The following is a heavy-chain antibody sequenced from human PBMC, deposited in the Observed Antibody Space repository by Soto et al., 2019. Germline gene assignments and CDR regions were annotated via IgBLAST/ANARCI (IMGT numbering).Heavy chain of an antibody. D-gene: IGHD2-15*01. CDR3: AIDLFYEYCSGGSCYSVPYFDY. V-gene: IGHV1-18*01. Sequence: ASVKVSCKASGYTFTSYGISWVRQAPGQGLEWMGWISAYNGNTNYAQKLQGRVTMTTDTSTSTAYKKKRSLRSDNTAEYNYAIDLFYEYCSGGSCYSVPYFDYWGQGTLVTVSS. CDR2: ISAYNGNT. CDR1: GYTFTSYG. J-gene: IGHJ4*02.